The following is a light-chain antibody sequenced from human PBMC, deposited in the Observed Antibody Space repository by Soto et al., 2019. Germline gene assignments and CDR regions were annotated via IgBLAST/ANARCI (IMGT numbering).Light chain of an antibody. V-gene: IGKV3-20*01. CDR3: QQYGLYT. CDR2: GAS. CDR1: QSVSSSY. J-gene: IGKJ2*01. Sequence: EIVLTQSPGTLSLSPGERATLSCRASQSVSSSYLAWYQQKPGQAPRLLIYGASSRATGIPDRFSGSGSGTDFPLTIRRLEPEDFAVYYCQQYGLYTFGQGTKLEIK.